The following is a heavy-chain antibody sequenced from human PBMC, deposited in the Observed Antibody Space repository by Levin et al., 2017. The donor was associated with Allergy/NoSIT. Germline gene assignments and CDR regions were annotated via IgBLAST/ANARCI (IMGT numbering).Heavy chain of an antibody. J-gene: IGHJ4*02. V-gene: IGHV4-38-2*02. CDR2: IFHTGTS. Sequence: TSETLSLTCVISSFSITGDHYWAWVRQPPGKGLEWIGSIFHTGTSYYNPSLKSRVTISVDTSNNRFSVKLTSVTAADTAVYYCTREAVVAAAPHYFDSWGQGILVSVSS. CDR1: SFSITGDHY. CDR3: TREAVVAAAPHYFDS. D-gene: IGHD2-15*01.